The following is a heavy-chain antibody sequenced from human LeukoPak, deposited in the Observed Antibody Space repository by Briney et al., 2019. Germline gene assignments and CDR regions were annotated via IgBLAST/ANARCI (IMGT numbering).Heavy chain of an antibody. Sequence: GGSLRLSCAASGFTFSSYSMNWVRQAPGKGLEWVSAISGSGGSTYYADSVKGRFTISRDNSKNTLYLQMNSLRAEDTAVYYCARELQQLAYFDYWGQGTLVTVSS. V-gene: IGHV3-23*01. CDR3: ARELQQLAYFDY. J-gene: IGHJ4*02. CDR1: GFTFSSYS. CDR2: ISGSGGST. D-gene: IGHD6-13*01.